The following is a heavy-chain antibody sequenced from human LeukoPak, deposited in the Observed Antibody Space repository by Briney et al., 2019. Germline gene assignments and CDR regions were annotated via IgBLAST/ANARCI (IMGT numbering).Heavy chain of an antibody. CDR2: INHNGNVN. Sequence: GGSLRLSCAASGFTFSSYWMNWARQAPGKGLEWVASINHNGNVNYYVDSVKGRFTISRDNAKNSLYLQMNSLRAEDTAVYYCARPYSGSYLIDYWGQGTLVTVSS. J-gene: IGHJ4*02. V-gene: IGHV3-7*01. CDR1: GFTFSSYW. CDR3: ARPYSGSYLIDY. D-gene: IGHD1-26*01.